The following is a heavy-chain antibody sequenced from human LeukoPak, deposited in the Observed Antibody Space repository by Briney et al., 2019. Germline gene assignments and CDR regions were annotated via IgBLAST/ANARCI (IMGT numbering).Heavy chain of an antibody. V-gene: IGHV3-9*01. CDR2: ISWNSGSI. D-gene: IGHD6-13*01. Sequence: PGGSLRLSCAAYGFTFDDYAMHWVRQAPGKGLEWVSGISWNSGSIGYADSVKGRFTISRDNAKNSLYLQMNSLRAEDTALYYCAKDTYSSSRQFNWFDPWGQGTLVTVSS. CDR1: GFTFDDYA. J-gene: IGHJ5*02. CDR3: AKDTYSSSRQFNWFDP.